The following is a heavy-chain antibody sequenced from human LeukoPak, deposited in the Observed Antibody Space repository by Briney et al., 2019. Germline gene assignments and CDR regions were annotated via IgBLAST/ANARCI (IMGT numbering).Heavy chain of an antibody. CDR3: ARGRGIAAAGSSFDY. J-gene: IGHJ4*02. D-gene: IGHD6-13*01. CDR1: GYTFTSYG. Sequence: ASVKVSCMASGYTFTSYGISWVRQAPGQGLEWMGWISAYNGNTNYAQKLQGRVTMTTDTSTSTAYMELRSLRSDDTAVYYCARGRGIAAAGSSFDYWGQGTLVTVSS. V-gene: IGHV1-18*04. CDR2: ISAYNGNT.